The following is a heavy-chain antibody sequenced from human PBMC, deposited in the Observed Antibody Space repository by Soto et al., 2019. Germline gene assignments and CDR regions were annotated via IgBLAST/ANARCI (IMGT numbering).Heavy chain of an antibody. CDR2: INTDIGNT. CDR1: GYTIINYA. J-gene: IGHJ5*02. CDR3: AIDRSLRGRSWFDP. Sequence: QVQLVQSGAEVKRPGASVKLSCKTSGYTIINYAMFWVRQAPGQRLEWLGWINTDIGNTKYSQKFQGRVTITRDTSANIVYMELSSLQSEDTAVYYCAIDRSLRGRSWFDPWGQGTLVTVSS. V-gene: IGHV1-3*04. D-gene: IGHD3-10*01.